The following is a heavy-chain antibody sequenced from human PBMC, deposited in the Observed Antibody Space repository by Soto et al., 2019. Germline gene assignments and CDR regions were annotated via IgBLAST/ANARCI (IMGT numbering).Heavy chain of an antibody. CDR3: AKVAVAGTGSYY. J-gene: IGHJ4*02. CDR1: GFTFSSYA. D-gene: IGHD6-19*01. V-gene: IGHV3-23*01. CDR2: ISGSGGST. Sequence: EVQLLESGGGLVQPGGSLRLSCAASGFTFSSYAMSWVRQAPGKGLEWVSAISGSGGSTYYADSVKGRFTIASDKSKNTLYLQMNSLRAEDTAVYYCAKVAVAGTGSYYWGQGTLVTVSS.